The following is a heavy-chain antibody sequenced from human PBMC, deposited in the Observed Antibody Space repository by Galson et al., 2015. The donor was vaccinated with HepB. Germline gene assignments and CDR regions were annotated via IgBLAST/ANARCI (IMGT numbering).Heavy chain of an antibody. CDR1: GFTFSSYG. J-gene: IGHJ4*02. Sequence: SLRLSCAASGFTFSSYGMHWVRQAPGKGLEWVAVIWYDGSNKYYGDSLKGRFTISRDNSRNTLYLQMNSLRAEDTAVYYCASLRGDIVVVPADLSFDYWGQGTLVTVSS. D-gene: IGHD2-2*01. CDR3: ASLRGDIVVVPADLSFDY. CDR2: IWYDGSNK. V-gene: IGHV3-33*01.